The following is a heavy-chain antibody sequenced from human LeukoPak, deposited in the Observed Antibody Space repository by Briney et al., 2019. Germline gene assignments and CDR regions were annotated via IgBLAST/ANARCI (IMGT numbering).Heavy chain of an antibody. V-gene: IGHV3-23*01. CDR2: ISVRGGYT. CDR1: GFTVRSNS. CDR3: AKDGKRITMIVATRRPYYFDY. Sequence: GGALRLSCTVSGFTVRSNSTRGVRQALGKGLEWVSPISVRGGYTHHADSVKGRFTISRDNSKNTLYLQMNSLRAEDTAVYYCAKDGKRITMIVATRRPYYFDYWGQGTLVTVSS. D-gene: IGHD3-22*01. J-gene: IGHJ4*02.